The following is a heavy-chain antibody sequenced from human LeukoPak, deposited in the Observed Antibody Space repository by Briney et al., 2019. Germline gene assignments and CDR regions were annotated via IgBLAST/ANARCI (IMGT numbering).Heavy chain of an antibody. CDR3: ATDVGEVFYDR. CDR2: IDHSGRNT. V-gene: IGHV3-23*01. D-gene: IGHD2/OR15-2a*01. CDR1: GFTFTDYA. Sequence: GGSLRLSCAASGFTFTDYAWAWVRQPPGRGLEWVATIDHSGRNTHYVDAVTGRFTISRDDSRSTLFLHMRYLRADDTAVYYCATDVGEVFYDRWGQGTLVTVST. J-gene: IGHJ5*02.